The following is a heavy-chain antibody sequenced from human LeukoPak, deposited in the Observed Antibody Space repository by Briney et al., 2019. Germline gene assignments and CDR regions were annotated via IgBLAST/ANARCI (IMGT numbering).Heavy chain of an antibody. Sequence: PGGSLRLSCAASGFTFNTYTMNWVRQAPGKGLEWVSSITASSTAIYSADSLKGRFTISRDNAKNSLYLQMNSLRAEDSAVYYCARDGPSIAADFDRWGQGTLVTVSS. D-gene: IGHD6-6*01. V-gene: IGHV3-21*01. CDR1: GFTFNTYT. J-gene: IGHJ4*02. CDR2: ITASSTAI. CDR3: ARDGPSIAADFDR.